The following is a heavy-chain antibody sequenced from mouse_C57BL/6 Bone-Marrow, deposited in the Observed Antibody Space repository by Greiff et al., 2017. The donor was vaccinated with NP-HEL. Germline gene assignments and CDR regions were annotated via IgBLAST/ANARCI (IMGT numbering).Heavy chain of an antibody. Sequence: QVQLKEPGAELVKPGASVEVSCKASGYTFTSYWMHWVKQRPGQGLEWIGRIHPSDSDTNYNQKFKGKATLTVDKSSSTAYMQLSSLTSEDSAVYYCAIVRPTVVAPYYYAMDYWGQGTSVTVSS. J-gene: IGHJ4*01. CDR2: IHPSDSDT. CDR3: AIVRPTVVAPYYYAMDY. D-gene: IGHD1-1*01. CDR1: GYTFTSYW. V-gene: IGHV1-74*01.